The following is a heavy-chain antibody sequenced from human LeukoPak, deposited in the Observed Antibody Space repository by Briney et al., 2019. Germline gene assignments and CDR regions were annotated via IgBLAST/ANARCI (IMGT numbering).Heavy chain of an antibody. Sequence: ASVKVSCKASGYTFSTYGISWVRQAPGQGLEWMGWISGYNGNTAYAQKLQGRVTMTTETSTSTAYMELRSLRSDDTAVYYCARGDLPYDSSVYHRVFDYWGQGTLVTVSS. CDR3: ARGDLPYDSSVYHRVFDY. CDR1: GYTFSTYG. CDR2: ISGYNGNT. V-gene: IGHV1-18*01. J-gene: IGHJ4*02. D-gene: IGHD3-22*01.